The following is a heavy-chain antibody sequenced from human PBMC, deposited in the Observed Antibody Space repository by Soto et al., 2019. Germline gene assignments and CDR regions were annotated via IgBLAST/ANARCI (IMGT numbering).Heavy chain of an antibody. CDR3: ARGPRWELPPNGFDP. Sequence: ASVKVSWKASRGTISSYSISWVQQATGQGLEWMGGIIPIFGTANYAQKFQGRVTITADKSTSTAYMELSSLRSEDTAVYYCARGPRWELPPNGFDPWGQGTLVTVSS. D-gene: IGHD1-26*01. V-gene: IGHV1-69*06. CDR1: RGTISSYS. CDR2: IIPIFGTA. J-gene: IGHJ5*02.